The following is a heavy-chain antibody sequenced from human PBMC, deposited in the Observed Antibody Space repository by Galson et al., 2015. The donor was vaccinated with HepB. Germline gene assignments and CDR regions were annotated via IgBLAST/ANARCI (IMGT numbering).Heavy chain of an antibody. CDR1: GFTFTSYA. CDR2: ISGSGGST. D-gene: IGHD2-2*01. Sequence: SLRLSCAASGFTFTSYAMNWVRQAPGKGLEWASRISGSGGSTDYADSVKGRFTISRDTSNNTLYLQMNSLRAEDTAQYYCAKGRGSNSYTYDYWGQGTLVTVSS. CDR3: AKGRGSNSYTYDY. V-gene: IGHV3-23*01. J-gene: IGHJ4*02.